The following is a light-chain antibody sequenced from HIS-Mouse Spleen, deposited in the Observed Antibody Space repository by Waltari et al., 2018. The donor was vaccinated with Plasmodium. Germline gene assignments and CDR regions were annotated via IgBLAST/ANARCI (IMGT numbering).Light chain of an antibody. CDR1: SSDVGGYNY. V-gene: IGLV2-14*01. CDR3: SSYTSSSTPWV. J-gene: IGLJ3*02. Sequence: QSALTQPASVSGSPGQSITISCTGTSSDVGGYNYVSWYQQHPGKAPKLIIYEVSNRPSWVSNRFSGSKSGNTASLTISGLQAEDEADYYCSSYTSSSTPWVFGGGTKLTVL. CDR2: EVS.